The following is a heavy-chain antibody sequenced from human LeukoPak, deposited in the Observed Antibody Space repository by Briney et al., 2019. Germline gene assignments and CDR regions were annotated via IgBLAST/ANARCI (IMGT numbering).Heavy chain of an antibody. CDR2: IYYSGSP. V-gene: IGHV4-39*01. CDR1: GGSISSGGYY. J-gene: IGHJ4*02. CDR3: ATWRTAKTGSAY. Sequence: SQTLSLTCTVSGGSISSGGYYWSWIRQPPGKGLECIGSIYYSGSPYYNPPLKSRVTISVDTSKNQFSLRLSSVTAADTAVYYCATWRTAKTGSAYWSQGTLVTVSS. D-gene: IGHD1-1*01.